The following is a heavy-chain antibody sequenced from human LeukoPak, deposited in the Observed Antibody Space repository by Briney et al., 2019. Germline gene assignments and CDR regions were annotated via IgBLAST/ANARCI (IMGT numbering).Heavy chain of an antibody. V-gene: IGHV1-24*01. CDR2: FDPEDGET. J-gene: IGHJ5*02. CDR3: ATGPGGDYAPNWFDP. CDR1: GYTLTELS. Sequence: ASVKVSCKVSGYTLTELSMHWVRQAPGKGLEWMGGFDPEDGETIYAQKFQGRVTMTEDTSTDTAYMELSSLRSEDTAVYYCATGPGGDYAPNWFDPWGQGTMVTVSS. D-gene: IGHD4-17*01.